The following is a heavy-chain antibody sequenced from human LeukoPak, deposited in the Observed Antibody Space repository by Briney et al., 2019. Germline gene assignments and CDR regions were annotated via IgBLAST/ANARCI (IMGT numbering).Heavy chain of an antibody. Sequence: SETLSLTCTVSGASIRSYYWSWIRQPAGKGLEWIGRIVPSGSTNYNPSLKSRVTMSVDTSKNQFSLKLNSVTAADTAVYYRAKXGAAPGPDFDYWGQGTLVIVSS. D-gene: IGHD6-13*01. J-gene: IGHJ4*02. V-gene: IGHV4-4*07. CDR2: IVPSGST. CDR1: GASIRSYY. CDR3: AKXGAAPGPDFDY.